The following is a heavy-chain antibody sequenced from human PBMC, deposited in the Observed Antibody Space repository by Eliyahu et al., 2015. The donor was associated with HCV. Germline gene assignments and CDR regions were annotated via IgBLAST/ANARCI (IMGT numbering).Heavy chain of an antibody. D-gene: IGHD2-8*01. CDR3: ARCRGYCTNGVSDAFDI. CDR2: IIPIFGTA. Sequence: KASGGTFSSYAISWVRQAPGQGFEWMGGIIPIFGTANYAQKFQGRVTITADESTSTAYMELSSLRSEDTAVYYCARCRGYCTNGVSDAFDIWGQGTMVTVSS. CDR1: GGTFSSYA. J-gene: IGHJ3*02. V-gene: IGHV1-69*01.